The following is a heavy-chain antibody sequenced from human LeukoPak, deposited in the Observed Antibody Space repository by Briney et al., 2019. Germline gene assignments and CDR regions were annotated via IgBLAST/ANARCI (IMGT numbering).Heavy chain of an antibody. CDR3: AREKASMVRGVIITYWFDP. V-gene: IGHV1-69*13. J-gene: IGHJ5*02. Sequence: SVKVSCKASGGTFSSYAISWVRQAPGQGLEWMGGIIPIFGTANYAQKFQGRVTITADESTSTAYMELSSLRSEDTAVYYCAREKASMVRGVIITYWFDPWGQGTLVTVSS. CDR2: IIPIFGTA. CDR1: GGTFSSYA. D-gene: IGHD3-10*01.